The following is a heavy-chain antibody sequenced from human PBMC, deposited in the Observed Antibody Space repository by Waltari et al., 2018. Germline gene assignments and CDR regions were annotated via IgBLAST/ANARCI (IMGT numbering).Heavy chain of an antibody. D-gene: IGHD3-22*01. Sequence: EVQLVESGGGLVQPGRSLRLSCTASGFLFGDYAMSWFRRAPGKGLEWVGFIRGTPYGGTTEYAASVKGRFIISRDDSKAIAHLQLSSLKTEDTAVYYCARGVSGYSSYFDYWGQGTLVTVSS. CDR1: GFLFGDYA. J-gene: IGHJ4*02. CDR2: IRGTPYGGTT. V-gene: IGHV3-49*03. CDR3: ARGVSGYSSYFDY.